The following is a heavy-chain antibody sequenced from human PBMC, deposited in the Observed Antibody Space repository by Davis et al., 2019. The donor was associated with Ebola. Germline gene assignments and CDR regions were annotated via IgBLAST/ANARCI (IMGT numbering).Heavy chain of an antibody. D-gene: IGHD3-22*01. CDR2: INHSGST. CDR1: GGSFSDYF. CDR3: ARPTYYYDSSGPLRY. Sequence: MPSETLSLTCAVYGGSFSDYFWSWIRQPPEKGLEWIGEINHSGSTNYNPSLKSRVTISVDTSKNQFSLKLSSVTAADTAVYYCARPTYYYDSSGPLRYWGQGTLVTVSS. J-gene: IGHJ4*02. V-gene: IGHV4-34*01.